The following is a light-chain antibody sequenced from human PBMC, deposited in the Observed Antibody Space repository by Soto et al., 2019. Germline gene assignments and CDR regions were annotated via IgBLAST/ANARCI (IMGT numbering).Light chain of an antibody. CDR1: SSDVGGYNY. Sequence: QSALTQPASVSGSPGQSITISCTGTSSDVGGYNYVSWYQQHPGKAPKLMIYDVSNRPSGVSNRFSGTKSGNTASLTISGLQAEVEADYYCGSYTHGSLDVFSTGTKLTVL. CDR2: DVS. CDR3: GSYTHGSLDV. V-gene: IGLV2-14*01. J-gene: IGLJ1*01.